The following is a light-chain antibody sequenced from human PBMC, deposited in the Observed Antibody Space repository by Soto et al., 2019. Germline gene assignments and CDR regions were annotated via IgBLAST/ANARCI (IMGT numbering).Light chain of an antibody. CDR1: SSDVGGYNY. J-gene: IGLJ1*01. CDR2: EVS. CDR3: RSYAGSNNLYV. V-gene: IGLV2-8*01. Sequence: QSVLTQPPSASGSPGQSVTISCTGTSSDVGGYNYVSWYQQHPGKAPKLMIYEVSKRPSGVPDRFSGSKSGNTASLTVSGLQAEDEADYYCRSYAGSNNLYVFGTGTRSPS.